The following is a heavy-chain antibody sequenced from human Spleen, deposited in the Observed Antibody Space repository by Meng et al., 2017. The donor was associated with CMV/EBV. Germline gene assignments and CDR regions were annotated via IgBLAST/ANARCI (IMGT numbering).Heavy chain of an antibody. CDR2: LTGDGLNT. CDR1: GLIFGNYA. J-gene: IGHJ6*02. Sequence: GGSLRLSCAASGLIFGNYAMAWVRRAPGKGLEWVSSLTGDGLNTYYADSMKDRFSVSRDNSKNTLYLQMNSLRAEDTAVYYCAKVGDYYSYYALDVWGQGTSVTVSS. V-gene: IGHV3-23*01. D-gene: IGHD3-3*01. CDR3: AKVGDYYSYYALDV.